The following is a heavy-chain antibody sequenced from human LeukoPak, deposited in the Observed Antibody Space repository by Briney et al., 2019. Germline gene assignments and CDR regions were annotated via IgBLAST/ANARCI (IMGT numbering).Heavy chain of an antibody. CDR2: INHSGST. V-gene: IGHV4-34*01. Sequence: PGGSLRLSCAASGFIVSSHYMSWVRQPPGKGLEWIGEINHSGSTNYNPSLKSRVTISVDTSKNQFSLKLSSVTAADTAVYYCARGAYYDYVWGSYRSRHFDYWGQGTLVTVPS. D-gene: IGHD3-16*02. CDR1: GFIVSSHY. J-gene: IGHJ4*02. CDR3: ARGAYYDYVWGSYRSRHFDY.